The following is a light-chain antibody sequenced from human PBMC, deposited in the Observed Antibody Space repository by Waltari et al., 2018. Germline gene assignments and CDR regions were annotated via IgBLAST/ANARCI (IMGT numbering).Light chain of an antibody. CDR3: CSYAGSYTLV. Sequence: QSALTQPRSVSGSPGQSVTISCTGTSSDVGGYNYVSWYQQHPGKAPKLMIYDVSKRPSGGPDRFSCSKSGNTASLTISGLQAEDEADYYGCSYAGSYTLVFGGGTKLTVL. V-gene: IGLV2-11*01. CDR1: SSDVGGYNY. CDR2: DVS. J-gene: IGLJ2*01.